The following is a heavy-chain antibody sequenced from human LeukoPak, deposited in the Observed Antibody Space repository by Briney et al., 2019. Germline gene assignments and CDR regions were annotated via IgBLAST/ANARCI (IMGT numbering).Heavy chain of an antibody. D-gene: IGHD2-2*01. J-gene: IGHJ4*02. CDR2: INHSGST. CDR3: TRSPPPGATAYGVVDL. CDR1: GGSFSASY. V-gene: IGHV4-34*01. Sequence: SETLPLTCAVYGGSFSASYWSWIRQPPNKGLEWIGEINHSGSTNYNPSLKSRVTISIDTSKNQFSLKLRSVTAADTAVYYCTRSPPPGATAYGVVDLWGQGTLVTVSS.